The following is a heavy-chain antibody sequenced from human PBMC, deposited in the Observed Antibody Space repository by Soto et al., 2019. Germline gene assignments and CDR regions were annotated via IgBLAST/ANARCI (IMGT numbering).Heavy chain of an antibody. Sequence: QVQLVQSGAEVKKPGSSVKVSCKASGGIFSTYAISWLRQAPGQGLEWMGGIIPIFGTPNYAQRFQGRVTITADESTSTAYMELSRLRSEDTAVYYCARGRDDYGSGNYYNRIDFWGQGTLVTVSP. V-gene: IGHV1-69*01. CDR3: ARGRDDYGSGNYYNRIDF. CDR1: GGIFSTYA. CDR2: IIPIFGTP. D-gene: IGHD3-10*01. J-gene: IGHJ4*02.